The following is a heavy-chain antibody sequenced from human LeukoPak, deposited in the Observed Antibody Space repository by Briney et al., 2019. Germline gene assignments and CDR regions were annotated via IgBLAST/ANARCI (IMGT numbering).Heavy chain of an antibody. J-gene: IGHJ4*02. V-gene: IGHV3-43D*04. CDR1: GFTFEDYA. D-gene: IGHD3-3*01. Sequence: GGSLRLSCAASGFTFEDYAMHWVRQAPGKGLEWVSLISWDGGSTYYADSVKGRFTISRDNSKNSLYLQMNSLRAEDTALYYCAKDSGGDDFWSGYYLDYWGQGTLVTVSS. CDR3: AKDSGGDDFWSGYYLDY. CDR2: ISWDGGST.